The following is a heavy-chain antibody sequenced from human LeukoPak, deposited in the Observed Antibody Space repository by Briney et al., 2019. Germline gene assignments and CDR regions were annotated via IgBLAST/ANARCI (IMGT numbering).Heavy chain of an antibody. CDR3: ASSSSSPAKKIDRPYYDYMDV. Sequence: PGGSLRLSCVASGFSFSTHWMTWFRQAPGKGLEWVANIKEDGSEKYYVDSVKGRFTISRDNAKNSLYLQMNSLRAEDTAVYYCASSSSSPAKKIDRPYYDYMDVWGKGTTVTVSS. CDR1: GFSFSTHW. J-gene: IGHJ6*03. D-gene: IGHD6-6*01. V-gene: IGHV3-7*03. CDR2: IKEDGSEK.